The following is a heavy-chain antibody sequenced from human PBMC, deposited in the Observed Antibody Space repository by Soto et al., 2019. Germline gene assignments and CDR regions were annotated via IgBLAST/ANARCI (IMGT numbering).Heavy chain of an antibody. Sequence: EVQLVESGGALVQPGGSLRVSCEASGFTFSSYWMHWVRRAPGKGLVWVARINGDGTVTTDANSVKGRFTISRDTAKNTLYLQMYSLRAEDTAMYYCTRGRRYSGSEAFDIWGQGTVVTVSS. CDR2: INGDGTVT. CDR1: GFTFSSYW. J-gene: IGHJ3*02. CDR3: TRGRRYSGSEAFDI. D-gene: IGHD1-26*01. V-gene: IGHV3-74*01.